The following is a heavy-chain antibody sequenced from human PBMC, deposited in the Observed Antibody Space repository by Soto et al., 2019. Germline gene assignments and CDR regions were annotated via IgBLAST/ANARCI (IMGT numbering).Heavy chain of an antibody. V-gene: IGHV4-59*01. D-gene: IGHD3-3*01. CDR2: IFHSGST. J-gene: IGHJ4*02. Sequence: QVQLQESGPGLVKPSETLSLTCSVSGGSINSYYWSWIRQPPGKGLEWIGYIFHSGSTNYNTSLESRVTISVDTSKNQFSLRLISVTAADTAVYYCARDLGAAPLFYWGQGHLVTVSS. CDR3: ARDLGAAPLFY. CDR1: GGSINSYY.